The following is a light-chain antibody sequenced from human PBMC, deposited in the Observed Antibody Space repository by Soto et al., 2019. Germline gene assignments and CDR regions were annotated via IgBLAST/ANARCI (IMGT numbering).Light chain of an antibody. Sequence: EVVLTQSPGTLSVSPGERVTVSCRASQNVRKYLAWYQQKAGQAPRLVIYGAGTRGTGVPDRFSGSGSGTDFTLTINSLESDDSAVYYRHQYGGSPPTFGGGTNVEI. J-gene: IGKJ4*01. CDR3: HQYGGSPPT. CDR2: GAG. CDR1: QNVRKY. V-gene: IGKV3-20*01.